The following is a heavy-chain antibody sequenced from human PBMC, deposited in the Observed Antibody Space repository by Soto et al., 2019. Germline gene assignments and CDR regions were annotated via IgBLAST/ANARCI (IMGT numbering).Heavy chain of an antibody. J-gene: IGHJ5*02. CDR2: IYYSGST. V-gene: IGHV4-59*08. CDR3: ARQLIRWFRELLSSHWFDP. D-gene: IGHD3-10*01. CDR1: GGSISSYY. Sequence: PSETLSLTCTVSGGSISSYYWSWIRQHPGKGLEWIGYIYYSGSTYYNPSLKSRVTISVDTSTKQFSLKLSSVTAADTAVYYCARQLIRWFRELLSSHWFDPWGQGTLVTVSS.